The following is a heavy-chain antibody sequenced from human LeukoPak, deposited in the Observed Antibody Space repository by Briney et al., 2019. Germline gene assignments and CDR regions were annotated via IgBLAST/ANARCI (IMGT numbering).Heavy chain of an antibody. J-gene: IGHJ4*02. V-gene: IGHV1-46*01. CDR3: ARRNPDIVATIPGFEYYFDY. D-gene: IGHD5-12*01. CDR1: GGTFISYA. Sequence: ASVKVSCKASGGTFISYAISWVRQAPGQGLEWMGIINPSGGSTSYAQKFQGRVTMTRDTSTSTVYMELSSLRSEDTAVYYCARRNPDIVATIPGFEYYFDYWGQGTLVTVSS. CDR2: INPSGGST.